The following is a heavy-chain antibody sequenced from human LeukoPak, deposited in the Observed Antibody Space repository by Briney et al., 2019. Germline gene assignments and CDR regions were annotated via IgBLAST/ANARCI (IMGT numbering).Heavy chain of an antibody. J-gene: IGHJ4*02. D-gene: IGHD3-10*01. CDR3: ARSLLWFGELIRSPDY. CDR1: GYTFTSYA. CDR2: INAGNGNT. Sequence: ASVKVSCKASGYTFTSYAMHWVRQAPGQRLEWMGWINAGNGNTKYSQKFQGRVTITRDTSASTAYMELSSLRSEDTAVYYCARSLLWFGELIRSPDYWGQGTLVTVSS. V-gene: IGHV1-3*01.